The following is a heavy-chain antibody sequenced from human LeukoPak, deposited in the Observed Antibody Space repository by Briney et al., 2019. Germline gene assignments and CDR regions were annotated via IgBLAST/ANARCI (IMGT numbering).Heavy chain of an antibody. CDR1: GFNFRKYW. J-gene: IGHJ4*01. CDR2: INPDGDYS. CDR3: ARSLGD. V-gene: IGHV3-74*01. D-gene: IGHD3-16*01. Sequence: GGSLRLSCAASGFNFRKYWMQWVRQVPGKGLVWVSEINPDGDYSGHSNSVRGRFTISRDNAKNTLYLQMTSLSTEDTAVYYCARSLGDWGQGTLVSVSS.